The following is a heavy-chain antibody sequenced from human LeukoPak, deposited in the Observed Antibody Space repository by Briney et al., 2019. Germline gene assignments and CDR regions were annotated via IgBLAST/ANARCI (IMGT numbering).Heavy chain of an antibody. D-gene: IGHD2-2*01. CDR1: GYTFTGYY. V-gene: IGHV1-2*02. CDR3: TRDRCRSTSCYGWFDA. Sequence: ASVKVSCKASGYTFTGYYTHWVRQAPGQGLEWMGWINPNSGGTNYAQKFQGRVTMTRDTSISTAYMELSRLRSDDTAVYYCTRDRCRSTSCYGWFDAWSQGTLVTVSS. CDR2: INPNSGGT. J-gene: IGHJ5*02.